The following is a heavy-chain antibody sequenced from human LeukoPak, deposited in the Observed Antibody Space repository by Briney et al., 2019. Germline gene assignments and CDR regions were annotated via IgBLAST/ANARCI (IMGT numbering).Heavy chain of an antibody. D-gene: IGHD4-17*01. J-gene: IGHJ3*02. Sequence: PGRSLRLSCAASGFTFSSYAMHWVRQAPGKGLEWVAVISYDGSNKYYADSVKGRFTISRDNSKNTLYLQMNSLRAEDTAVYYCARGFLSDYGDSYDAFDIWGQGTMVTVSS. CDR2: ISYDGSNK. CDR1: GFTFSSYA. V-gene: IGHV3-30-3*01. CDR3: ARGFLSDYGDSYDAFDI.